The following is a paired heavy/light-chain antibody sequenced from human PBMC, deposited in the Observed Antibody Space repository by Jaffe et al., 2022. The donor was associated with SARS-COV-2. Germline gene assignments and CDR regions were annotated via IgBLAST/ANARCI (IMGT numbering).Heavy chain of an antibody. CDR3: ARDDRRGLN. V-gene: IGHV3-11*01. J-gene: IGHJ4*02. D-gene: IGHD3-16*02. CDR1: GFTFSDFS. CDR2: MTSSGSSI. Sequence: QVQLVESGGGLVKPGGSLRLSCAASGFTFSDFSMSWIRQPPGKGLEWISYMTSSGSSIYYADSVKGRFSISRDNAKNSLFLQMNSLRAEDTAVYYCARDDRRGLNWGQGTLVTVSS.
Light chain of an antibody. CDR3: QQRSYWPPGT. CDR2: DAS. Sequence: EIVLTQSPATLSLSPGQRATLSCRASQSINNFLAWYQQKPGQAPRLLIYDASNRATGIPARFSGSGSGTDFTLTISSLEPEDFAVYFCQQRSYWPPGTFGPGTKLEIK. J-gene: IGKJ2*01. CDR1: QSINNF. V-gene: IGKV3-11*01.